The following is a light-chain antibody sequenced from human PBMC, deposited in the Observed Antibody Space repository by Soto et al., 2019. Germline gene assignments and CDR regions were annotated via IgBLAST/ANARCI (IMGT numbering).Light chain of an antibody. CDR1: QSVSSGY. CDR2: DVS. J-gene: IGKJ4*01. V-gene: IGKV3-20*01. CDR3: QQYGTSVGGT. Sequence: EIELMHSPCTMSLSPGSRSTLYCRASQSVSSGYLAWYQQKPRQAPRLLIYDVSSRATGIPGRFSGSGSGTDFTLTISRLETEDSAVYYCQQYGTSVGGTFGGGTKVDIK.